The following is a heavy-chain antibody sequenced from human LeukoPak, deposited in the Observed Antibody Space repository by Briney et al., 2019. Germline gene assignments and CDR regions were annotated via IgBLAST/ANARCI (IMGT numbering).Heavy chain of an antibody. V-gene: IGHV3-20*04. CDR3: VRVANWNRYYFDY. CDR1: GFTFSSYS. CDR2: INWNGGST. J-gene: IGHJ4*02. Sequence: SGGSLRLSCAASGFTFSSYSMTWVRQAPGKGLECVSGINWNGGSTGYADSVEGRFTISRDNAKNSLYLQMHSLRAEDTALYYCVRVANWNRYYFDYWGQGTLVTVSS. D-gene: IGHD1-1*01.